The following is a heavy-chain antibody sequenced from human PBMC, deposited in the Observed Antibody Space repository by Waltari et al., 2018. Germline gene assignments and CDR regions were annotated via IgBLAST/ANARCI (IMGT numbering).Heavy chain of an antibody. CDR3: ARGPPYYYSYMDV. J-gene: IGHJ6*03. V-gene: IGHV1-69*18. CDR2: IIPFFRTV. Sequence: QVQLVQSGAEVKQPGSSVKVSCKASGGTFSSYAISWVRQAPGQGLEWMGRIIPFFRTVDYEQKFQGRLTITADESTNTAYMELSGLRSEDTAVFYCARGPPYYYSYMDVWGKGTTVTVSS. CDR1: GGTFSSYA.